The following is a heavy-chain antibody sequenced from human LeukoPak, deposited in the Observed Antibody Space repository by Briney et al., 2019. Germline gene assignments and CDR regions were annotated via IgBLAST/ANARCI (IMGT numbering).Heavy chain of an antibody. CDR3: AKDRSQYCSSYSCYTGAFDY. Sequence: GRSLRLSCAASGFIFSDYGMHWVRQAPGKGLEWVAVIWYGGSNKYYADSVKGRFTISRDNSKNTLYLQMNSLRGEDTAVYYCAKDRSQYCSSYSCYTGAFDYWGQGTLVTVSS. V-gene: IGHV3-30*18. D-gene: IGHD2-2*02. J-gene: IGHJ4*02. CDR2: IWYGGSNK. CDR1: GFIFSDYG.